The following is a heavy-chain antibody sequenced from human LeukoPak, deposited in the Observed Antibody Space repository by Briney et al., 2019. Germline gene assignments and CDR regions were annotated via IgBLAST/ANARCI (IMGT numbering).Heavy chain of an antibody. CDR3: ARFGTVTGFDY. CDR2: IYTSGST. J-gene: IGHJ4*02. V-gene: IGHV4-61*02. CDR1: GGSISSSSYY. Sequence: SETLSLTCTVSGGSISSSSYYWGWIRQPAGKGLEWIGRIYTSGSTNYNPSLKSRVTMSVDTSKNQFSLKLSSVTAADTAVYYCARFGTVTGFDYWGQGTLVTVSS. D-gene: IGHD4-11*01.